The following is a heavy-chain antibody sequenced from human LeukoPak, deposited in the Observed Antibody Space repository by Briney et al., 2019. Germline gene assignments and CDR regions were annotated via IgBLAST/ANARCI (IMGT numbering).Heavy chain of an antibody. J-gene: IGHJ4*02. CDR1: RFALSDYC. CDR2: MSTSDTYT. Sequence: GGSLRLSCATSRFALSDYCMNWVRQAPGKGLEWVSSMSTSDTYTYYADSVKGRFTISRDDAKNSLYLQMNSLTAEDTALYYCARGHDYDYFDSWGQWTLVTVSS. D-gene: IGHD5-12*01. CDR3: ARGHDYDYFDS. V-gene: IGHV3-21*01.